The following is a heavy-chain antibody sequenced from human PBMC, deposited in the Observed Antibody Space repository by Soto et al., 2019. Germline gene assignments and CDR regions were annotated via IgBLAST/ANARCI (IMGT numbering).Heavy chain of an antibody. CDR1: GYTFTTSD. J-gene: IGHJ4*02. CDR2: MNPNSGKT. V-gene: IGHV1-8*01. D-gene: IGHD3-10*01. CDR3: ARDLYYYGSGSYWPLDY. Sequence: ASVKVSCKASGYTFTTSDINWVRQAPGQGLEWMGWMNPNSGKTDYAQKYQGRVTMTRDTSASTAYMELSSLRSEDTAVYYCARDLYYYGSGSYWPLDYWGQGTLVTVSS.